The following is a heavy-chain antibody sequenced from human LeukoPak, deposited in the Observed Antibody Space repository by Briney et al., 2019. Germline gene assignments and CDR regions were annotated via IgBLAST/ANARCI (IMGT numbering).Heavy chain of an antibody. V-gene: IGHV4-39*07. J-gene: IGHJ4*01. D-gene: IGHD6-25*01. CDR1: GGSIRNGDYY. CDR2: IFDGETT. CDR3: ARQLPTAAADTRGYFDY. Sequence: SETLSLTCSVSGGSIRNGDYYWGWIRQAPGKGLEWIGSIFDGETTHYNPSLKNRATISVDTSKNQFSLKLTSVTAADATMYYCARQLPTAAADTRGYFDYWGQGTVVTVSS.